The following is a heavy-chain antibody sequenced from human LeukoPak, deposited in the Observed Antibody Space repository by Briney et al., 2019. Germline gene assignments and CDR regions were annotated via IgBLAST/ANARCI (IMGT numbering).Heavy chain of an antibody. V-gene: IGHV1-2*06. CDR2: INPNSGGT. CDR1: GYTFTGYY. Sequence: ASVKVSCKASGYTFTGYYTHWVRQAPGQGLEWMGRINPNSGGTNYAQKFQGRVTMTRDTSISTAYMELSRLRSDDTAVYYCARDLSSSFPTYYFDYWGQGTLVTVSS. J-gene: IGHJ4*02. CDR3: ARDLSSSFPTYYFDY. D-gene: IGHD6-13*01.